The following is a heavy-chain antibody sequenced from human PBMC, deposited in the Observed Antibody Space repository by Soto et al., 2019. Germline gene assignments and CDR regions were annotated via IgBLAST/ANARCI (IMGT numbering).Heavy chain of an antibody. Sequence: GEGLKISGKRSANRFTSYWIASGRQIPGKGLEWMGMIYVGDSDTRYSPSFQGRVTISADKSISTTYLQWSSLKASDTAMYYCARGEYYHDSGAYYFNYWGQGTQVTGSS. CDR1: ANRFTSYW. J-gene: IGHJ4*02. V-gene: IGHV5-51*01. CDR2: IYVGDSDT. CDR3: ARGEYYHDSGAYYFNY. D-gene: IGHD3-22*01.